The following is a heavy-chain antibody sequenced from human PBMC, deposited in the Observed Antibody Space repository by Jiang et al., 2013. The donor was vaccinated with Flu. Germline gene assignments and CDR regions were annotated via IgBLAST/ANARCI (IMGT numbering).Heavy chain of an antibody. D-gene: IGHD4-17*01. CDR3: AKGDYGDYPRPMDV. Sequence: YDGSNKYYADSVKGRFTISRDNSKNTLYLQMNSLRAEDTAVYYCAKGDYGDYPRPMDVWGQGTTVTVSS. V-gene: IGHV3-30*18. J-gene: IGHJ6*02. CDR2: YDGSNK.